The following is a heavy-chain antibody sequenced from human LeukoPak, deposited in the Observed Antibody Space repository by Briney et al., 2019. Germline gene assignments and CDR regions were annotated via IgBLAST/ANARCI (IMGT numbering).Heavy chain of an antibody. V-gene: IGHV4-59*12. CDR3: ARRRLTMIVVTKGRAFDI. J-gene: IGHJ3*02. CDR2: IYYSGST. D-gene: IGHD3-22*01. Sequence: SETLSLTCTVSGGSISSYYWSWIRQPPGKGLEWIGYIYYSGSTNYNPSLKSRVTISVDTSKNQFSLKLSSVTAADTAVYYCARRRLTMIVVTKGRAFDIWGQGTMVTVSS. CDR1: GGSISSYY.